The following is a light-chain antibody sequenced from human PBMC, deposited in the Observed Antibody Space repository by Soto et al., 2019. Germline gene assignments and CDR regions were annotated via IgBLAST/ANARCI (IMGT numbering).Light chain of an antibody. CDR3: QHYRSSPSFT. CDR1: QSVNSSY. Sequence: DIVLTQSPCTLSLSPGERATLSCRASQSVNSSYLAWYQQRPGQAHRLLIYGTFNRPTGIPDTFSGTRSVTDFPLTISRLEPEYFAVYYCQHYRSSPSFTFGPGTKVDIK. J-gene: IGKJ3*01. CDR2: GTF. V-gene: IGKV3-20*01.